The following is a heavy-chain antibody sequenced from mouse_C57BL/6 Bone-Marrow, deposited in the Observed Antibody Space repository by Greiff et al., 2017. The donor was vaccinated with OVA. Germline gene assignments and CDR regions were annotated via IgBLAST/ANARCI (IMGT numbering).Heavy chain of an antibody. Sequence: EVKVVESGGGLVQPGDSLSLSCAASGLTFTNYYMSWVRQPPGKALEWLAFIRNKPNGSTTEYSASVKGRFTISRDNSQSILYLQMNALRAEDSATYYCARYKGRVAVDYFDYWGQGTALTVSS. D-gene: IGHD1-1*01. J-gene: IGHJ2*01. CDR3: ARYKGRVAVDYFDY. CDR2: IRNKPNGSTT. CDR1: GLTFTNYY. V-gene: IGHV7-3*01.